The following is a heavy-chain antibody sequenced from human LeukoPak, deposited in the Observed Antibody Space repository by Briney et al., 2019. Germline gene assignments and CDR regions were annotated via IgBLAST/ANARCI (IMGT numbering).Heavy chain of an antibody. V-gene: IGHV4-61*02. Sequence: SQTLSLTCTVSGGSISSGSYYWSGIRQPAGKGLEWIGRIYTSGSTNYNPSLKSRVTISVDTSKNQFSLKLSSVTAADTAVYYCARAGYRYTVLFDYWGQGTLVTVSS. CDR3: ARAGYRYTVLFDY. D-gene: IGHD3-16*02. J-gene: IGHJ4*02. CDR2: IYTSGST. CDR1: GGSISSGSYY.